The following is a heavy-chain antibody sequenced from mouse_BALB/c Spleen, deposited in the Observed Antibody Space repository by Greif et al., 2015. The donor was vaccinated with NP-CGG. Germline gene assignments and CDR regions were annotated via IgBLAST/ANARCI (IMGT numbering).Heavy chain of an antibody. CDR2: INPSSGYT. CDR3: ARSSLLDY. CDR1: GYTFTSYT. J-gene: IGHJ2*01. V-gene: IGHV1-4*01. Sequence: VKLMESGAELARPGASVKMSCKASGYTFTSYTMHWVKQRPGQGLEWIGYINPSSGYTDYNQKFKDKATLTVDKSSSTAYMQLSSLTSEDSAVYYCARSSLLDYWGQGTTLTVSS.